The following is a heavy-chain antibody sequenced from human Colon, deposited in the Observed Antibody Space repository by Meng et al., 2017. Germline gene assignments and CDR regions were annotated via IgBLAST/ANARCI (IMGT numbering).Heavy chain of an antibody. Sequence: GQLQGSGPGLVKPSGTLSLTCDVSGGSINSSDWWSWVRQPPGKGLEWIAEIFHSGSTNYKSSLKSRATISVDRSKNQFSLKLNSVTAADTAVYYCAAIFGLGPGYWGQGTLVTVSS. CDR1: GGSINSSDW. CDR2: IFHSGST. CDR3: AAIFGLGPGY. V-gene: IGHV4-4*02. J-gene: IGHJ4*02. D-gene: IGHD3-3*01.